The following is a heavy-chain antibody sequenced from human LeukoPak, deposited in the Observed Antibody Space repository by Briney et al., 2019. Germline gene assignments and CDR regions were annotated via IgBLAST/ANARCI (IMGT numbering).Heavy chain of an antibody. CDR2: VNESGGT. D-gene: IGHD1-26*01. V-gene: IGHV4-39*07. Sequence: SETLSLTCTVSGASISSSSDYWGWILQTPAKGMEGTGEVNESGGTNISPSLRSRVILSVDTSKNQFSLKLISVTVADTAIYYCARGQGATVPQVGKNWFDPWGQGTRVTVSS. J-gene: IGHJ5*02. CDR1: GASISSSSDY. CDR3: ARGQGATVPQVGKNWFDP.